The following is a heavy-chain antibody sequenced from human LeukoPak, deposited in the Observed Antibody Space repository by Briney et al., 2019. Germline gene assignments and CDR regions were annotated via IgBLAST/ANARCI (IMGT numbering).Heavy chain of an antibody. CDR2: IYYSGST. J-gene: IGHJ4*02. Sequence: SSETLSLTCTVSGGSISSYYWSWIRQPPGKGLEWIGYIYYSGSTNYNPSLKSRVTISVDTSKNQFSLKLSSVTAADTAVYYFARGHYDYVWGSYRAPYYFDYWGQGTLVTVSS. D-gene: IGHD3-16*02. CDR1: GGSISSYY. V-gene: IGHV4-59*01. CDR3: ARGHYDYVWGSYRAPYYFDY.